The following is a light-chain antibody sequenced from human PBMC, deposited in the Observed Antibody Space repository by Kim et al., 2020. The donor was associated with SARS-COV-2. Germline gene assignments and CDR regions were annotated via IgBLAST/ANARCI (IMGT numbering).Light chain of an antibody. J-gene: IGLJ2*01. CDR2: YDS. Sequence: GKKAGVSCGGNSIGSKSVHWYQQKSGQAPVLVIYYDSDRPSGIPERFSGSNSENTATLTISRVEAGDEADYYCQVWDSSSDHRVVFGGGTQLTVL. CDR3: QVWDSSSDHRVV. CDR1: SIGSKS. V-gene: IGLV3-21*04.